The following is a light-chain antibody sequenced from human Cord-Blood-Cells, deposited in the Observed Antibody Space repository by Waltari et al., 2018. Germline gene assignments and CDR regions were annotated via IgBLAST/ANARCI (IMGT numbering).Light chain of an antibody. CDR1: QDIDNY. J-gene: IGKJ4*01. CDR3: QQYDNLPPLT. V-gene: IGKV1-33*01. Sequence: DIQMTQSPSSLSASVGDRVTITCQASQDIDNYLNWYQQKPGEAPKLLIYDASNLETGVPSRFSGSGSGTDFTFTISSLQPEDIATYYCQQYDNLPPLTFGVGTKVEIK. CDR2: DAS.